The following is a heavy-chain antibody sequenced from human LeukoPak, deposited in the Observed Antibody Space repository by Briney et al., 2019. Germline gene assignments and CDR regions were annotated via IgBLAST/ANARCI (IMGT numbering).Heavy chain of an antibody. D-gene: IGHD3-9*01. CDR2: ISGSGGST. Sequence: GGSLRLSCAASGFTFSSYAMSWVRQAPGKGLEWVSAISGSGGSTYYADPVKGRFTISRDNSKNTLYLQMNSLRAEDTAVYYCAKDWYDILTGYYPLFDYWGQGTLVTVSS. CDR1: GFTFSSYA. V-gene: IGHV3-23*01. CDR3: AKDWYDILTGYYPLFDY. J-gene: IGHJ4*02.